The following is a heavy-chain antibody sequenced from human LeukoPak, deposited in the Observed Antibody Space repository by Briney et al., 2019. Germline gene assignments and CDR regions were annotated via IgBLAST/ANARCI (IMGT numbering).Heavy chain of an antibody. J-gene: IGHJ4*02. Sequence: GGSLRLSCAASGFTFSSYSMNWVRQAPGKGLEWVANIKQDGSEKYYVDSVKGRFTISRDNAKNSLYLQMNSLRAEDTAVYYCARETFPTGYFDYWGQGTLVTVSS. CDR2: IKQDGSEK. V-gene: IGHV3-7*01. D-gene: IGHD4-17*01. CDR3: ARETFPTGYFDY. CDR1: GFTFSSYS.